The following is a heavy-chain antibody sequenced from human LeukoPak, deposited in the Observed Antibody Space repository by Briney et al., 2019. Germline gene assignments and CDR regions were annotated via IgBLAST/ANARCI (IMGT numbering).Heavy chain of an antibody. CDR2: IYPGDSNT. CDR1: GYSFPNYW. D-gene: IGHD3-22*01. CDR3: ARGGYDSTGYYCQH. V-gene: IGHV5-51*01. J-gene: IGHJ1*01. Sequence: GESLKISCKGSGYSFPNYWIGWVRQMPGKGLEWMGIIYPGDSNTRYSPSFQGQVTISVDKSISTAYPQWSSLKASDTAMYYCARGGYDSTGYYCQHWGQGTLVTVSS.